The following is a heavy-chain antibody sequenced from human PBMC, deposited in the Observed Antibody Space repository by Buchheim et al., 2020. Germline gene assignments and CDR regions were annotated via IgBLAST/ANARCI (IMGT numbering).Heavy chain of an antibody. Sequence: VQLVESGGGLVKPGESLRVSCAASGFSFGDYYMTWIRQAPGKGLEWISYISASGHSIQYAASVKGRFTISRDNADNSLYLQMNSLAVEDTGIYYCVREAIAARRAFDFWGQGTL. J-gene: IGHJ4*02. D-gene: IGHD6-6*01. CDR3: VREAIAARRAFDF. V-gene: IGHV3-11*01. CDR2: ISASGHSI. CDR1: GFSFGDYY.